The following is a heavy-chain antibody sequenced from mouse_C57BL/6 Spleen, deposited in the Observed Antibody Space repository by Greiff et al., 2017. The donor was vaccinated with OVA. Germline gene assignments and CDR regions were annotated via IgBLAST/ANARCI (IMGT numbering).Heavy chain of an antibody. CDR2: ISDGGSYT. Sequence: EVKLMESGGGLVKPGGSLKLSCAASGFTFSSYAMSWVRQTPEKRLEWVATISDGGSYTYYPDNVKGRFTISRDNAKNNLYLQMSHLKSEDTAMYYCARVGSYYDYDEEAWFAYWGQGTLVTVSA. V-gene: IGHV5-4*03. CDR3: ARVGSYYDYDEEAWFAY. CDR1: GFTFSSYA. J-gene: IGHJ3*01. D-gene: IGHD2-4*01.